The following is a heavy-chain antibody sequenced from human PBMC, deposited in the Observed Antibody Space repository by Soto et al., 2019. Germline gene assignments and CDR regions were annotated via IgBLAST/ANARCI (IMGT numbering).Heavy chain of an antibody. CDR2: INHSGST. D-gene: IGHD1-7*01. CDR3: ATIRLNPTTRARLHSMRYYYGMDV. J-gene: IGHJ6*02. V-gene: IGHV4-34*01. Sequence: PSDTLSLTCAVYGGSFSGYYWSWIRQPPGKGLEWIGEINHSGSTNYNPSLKSRVTISVDTSKNQFSLKLSSVTAADTAVYYCATIRLNPTTRARLHSMRYYYGMDVWGQGTTVTVS. CDR1: GGSFSGYY.